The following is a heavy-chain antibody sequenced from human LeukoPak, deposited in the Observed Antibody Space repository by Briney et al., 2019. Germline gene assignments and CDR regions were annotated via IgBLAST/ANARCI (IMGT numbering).Heavy chain of an antibody. J-gene: IGHJ4*02. CDR3: AREIAAAGKVGKERRFDY. Sequence: ASVKVSCKASGGTFSSYAISWVRQAPGQGLEWMGGIIPIFGTANYAQKFQGRVTITADESTSTAYMELSSLRSEDTAVYYCAREIAAAGKVGKERRFDYWGQGTLVTVSS. CDR2: IIPIFGTA. D-gene: IGHD6-13*01. CDR1: GGTFSSYA. V-gene: IGHV1-69*13.